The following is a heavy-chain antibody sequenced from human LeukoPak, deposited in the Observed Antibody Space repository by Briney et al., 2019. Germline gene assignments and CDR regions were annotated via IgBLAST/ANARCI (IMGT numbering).Heavy chain of an antibody. Sequence: SETLSLTCAVYGGSFSGYYWSWIRQPPGKGLEWIGEINHSGSTNYNPSLKSRVTISVDTSKNQFSLKLSSVTAADTAVYYCARAWQQLVPRLSAFDIWGQGTMVTVSS. J-gene: IGHJ3*02. CDR1: GGSFSGYY. CDR3: ARAWQQLVPRLSAFDI. V-gene: IGHV4-34*01. D-gene: IGHD6-13*01. CDR2: INHSGST.